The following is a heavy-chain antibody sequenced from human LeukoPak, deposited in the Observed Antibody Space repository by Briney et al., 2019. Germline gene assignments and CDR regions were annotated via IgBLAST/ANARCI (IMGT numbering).Heavy chain of an antibody. CDR3: ARASYINYDFWSGYYNNWFDP. D-gene: IGHD3-3*01. V-gene: IGHV4-59*08. CDR1: GGSISSYY. CDR2: IYYSGST. Sequence: SETLSLTCTVSGGSISSYYWSWIRQPPGKGLEWIGYIYYSGSTNYNPSLKSRVTISVDTSKNQFSLKLSSVTAADTAVYYCARASYINYDFWSGYYNNWFDPWGQGTLVTVSS. J-gene: IGHJ5*02.